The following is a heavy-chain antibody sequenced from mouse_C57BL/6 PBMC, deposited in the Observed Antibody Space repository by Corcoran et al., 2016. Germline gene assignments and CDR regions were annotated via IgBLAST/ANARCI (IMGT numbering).Heavy chain of an antibody. Sequence: EVQLQQSGPELVKPGASVKISCKASGYTLTDYYMNWVKQSHGKSLEWIGDINPNNGGTSYNQKFKGKATLTVDKSSSTAYMELRSLTSEDSAVYYCASLLLLYLMDYWGQGTSVTVSS. CDR2: INPNNGGT. CDR3: ASLLLLYLMDY. CDR1: GYTLTDYY. J-gene: IGHJ4*01. V-gene: IGHV1-26*01. D-gene: IGHD1-1*01.